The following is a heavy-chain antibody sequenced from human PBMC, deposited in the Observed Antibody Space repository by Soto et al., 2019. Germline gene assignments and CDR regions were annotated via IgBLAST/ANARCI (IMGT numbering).Heavy chain of an antibody. Sequence: PSETLSLTCTVSGGSISSGGYYWSWIRQHPGKGLEWIGYIYYSGSTYYNPSLQSRVIISVDTSKNQISLKLSSVTAADTAVYYCARGAFDRNYVAFDIWGQGTLVTVSS. J-gene: IGHJ3*02. CDR1: GGSISSGGYY. D-gene: IGHD1-7*01. V-gene: IGHV4-31*03. CDR2: IYYSGST. CDR3: ARGAFDRNYVAFDI.